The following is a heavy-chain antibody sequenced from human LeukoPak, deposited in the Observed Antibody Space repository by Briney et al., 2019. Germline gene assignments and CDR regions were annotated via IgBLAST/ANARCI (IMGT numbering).Heavy chain of an antibody. J-gene: IGHJ3*02. CDR2: ISTSSIYI. CDR1: GFTFSSSS. Sequence: GGSLRLSCAASGFTFSSSSMNWVRQAPGKGLEWVSSISTSSIYIYYADSVKGRFTISRDNAKNTLYLQMNSLRAEDTAVYYCARRGASTGAFDIWGQGTMVTVSS. D-gene: IGHD1-26*01. CDR3: ARRGASTGAFDI. V-gene: IGHV3-21*01.